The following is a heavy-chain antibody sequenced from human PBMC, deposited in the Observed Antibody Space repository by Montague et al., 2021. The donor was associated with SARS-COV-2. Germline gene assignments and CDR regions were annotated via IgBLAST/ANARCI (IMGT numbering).Heavy chain of an antibody. CDR3: ARGQPAAVTFYGIWNGQRDYYYYIDV. Sequence: SETLSLTCAVSGGSFSGFYWSWVRQSPGEGLEWIGEINRSGSINYNPSLKSRVTILVDASKNQFSLKLTSVTAADTAVYYCARGQPAAVTFYGIWNGQRDYYYYIDVWAKGTTVTVSS. V-gene: IGHV4-34*01. CDR1: GGSFSGFY. J-gene: IGHJ6*03. D-gene: IGHD3-3*01. CDR2: INRSGSI.